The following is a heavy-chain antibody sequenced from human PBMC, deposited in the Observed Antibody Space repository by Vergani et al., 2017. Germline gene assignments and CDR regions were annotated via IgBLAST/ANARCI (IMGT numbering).Heavy chain of an antibody. CDR2: ISSSSSYI. CDR3: ARRTVSDSSSGWALDY. CDR1: GFTFSSYS. D-gene: IGHD6-19*01. J-gene: IGHJ4*02. Sequence: EVQLVESGGGLVKPGGSLRLSCAASGFTFSSYSMNWVRPAPGKGLEWVSSISSSSSYIYYADSVKGRFTISRDNAKNPLYLQMNSLRAEDTAVYYCARRTVSDSSSGWALDYWGQGTLVTVSS. V-gene: IGHV3-21*01.